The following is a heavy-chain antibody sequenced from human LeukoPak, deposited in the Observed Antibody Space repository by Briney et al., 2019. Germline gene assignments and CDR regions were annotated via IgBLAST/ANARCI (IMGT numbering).Heavy chain of an antibody. Sequence: SETLSLTCTVSGGSISTYYWSWIRQPPGKGLEWIGYIYYSGNTIYNSSLKSRVTISVDKSKNQFSLKLSSVTAADTAVYYCARIQLGYCSSTSCYNLPGVRFDPWGQGTLVTVSS. CDR3: ARIQLGYCSSTSCYNLPGVRFDP. CDR2: IYYSGNT. J-gene: IGHJ5*02. V-gene: IGHV4-59*01. D-gene: IGHD2-2*02. CDR1: GGSISTYY.